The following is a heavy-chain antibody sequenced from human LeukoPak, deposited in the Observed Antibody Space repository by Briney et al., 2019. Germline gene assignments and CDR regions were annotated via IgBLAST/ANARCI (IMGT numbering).Heavy chain of an antibody. CDR2: IYYIGTT. V-gene: IGHV4-59*01. D-gene: IGHD2-15*01. CDR1: RGSIRPYY. CDR3: ARGGFESCSAGSCLLGNY. J-gene: IGHJ4*02. Sequence: PSETLSLTCTVSRGSIRPYYWSWIRQSPGKGLEWIGYIYYIGTTNYNPSLQSRVTMSVDTSTNQFTLNLASVTAADTAVYYCARGGFESCSAGSCLLGNYWGQGILVAVSS.